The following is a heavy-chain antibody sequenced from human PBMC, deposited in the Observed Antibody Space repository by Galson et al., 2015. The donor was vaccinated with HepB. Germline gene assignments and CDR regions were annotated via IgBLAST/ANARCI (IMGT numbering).Heavy chain of an antibody. D-gene: IGHD6-19*01. CDR3: AKEFNNGWFYFDS. V-gene: IGHV3-23*01. Sequence: SLRLSCAASGFTFTTYALTWVRQAPGKGLEWVSTIRKSGYSTYYADSVKGRSTISRDNSKSTLFLQMDSLRADDTAMYYCAKEFNNGWFYFDSWGQGTLVTVSS. CDR2: IRKSGYST. J-gene: IGHJ4*02. CDR1: GFTFTTYA.